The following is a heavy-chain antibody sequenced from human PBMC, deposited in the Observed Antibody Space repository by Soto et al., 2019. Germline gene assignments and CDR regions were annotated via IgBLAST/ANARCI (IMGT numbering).Heavy chain of an antibody. J-gene: IGHJ4*02. Sequence: ASVKVSCKASGYTFTSYGISWVRQAPGQGLEWMGWISAGNGNTKYSQKFQGRVTITRDTSASTAYMELSSLRSEDTAVYYCAISRVGASPHFDYWGQGTLVTVSS. CDR2: ISAGNGNT. V-gene: IGHV1-18*01. D-gene: IGHD1-26*01. CDR1: GYTFTSYG. CDR3: AISRVGASPHFDY.